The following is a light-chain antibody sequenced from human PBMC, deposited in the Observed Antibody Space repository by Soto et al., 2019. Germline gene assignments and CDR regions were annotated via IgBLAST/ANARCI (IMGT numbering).Light chain of an antibody. CDR3: NSFAGGAHVV. Sequence: QSALAQPPSASGSPGQSVTISCTGTSSDIGAYNYVSWYQQYPGKAPKLIIYDVNQRPSRVPDRFSVSKSGNTASLTVSGLQAEDEAVYYCNSFAGGAHVVFGGGTKLTVL. V-gene: IGLV2-8*01. CDR1: SSDIGAYNY. J-gene: IGLJ2*01. CDR2: DVN.